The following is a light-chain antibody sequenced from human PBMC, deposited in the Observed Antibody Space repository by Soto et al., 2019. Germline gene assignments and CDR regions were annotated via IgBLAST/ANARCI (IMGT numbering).Light chain of an antibody. V-gene: IGKV1-9*01. CDR1: QDIRSS. J-gene: IGKJ4*01. CDR3: QQCNSSPFT. CDR2: TLS. Sequence: DIQLTQSPSFLSASVGDRLTITCRASQDIRSSLAWYQQKPGKAPNLLIYTLSTLQSGVPSRFSGSRSGTEFTLTISSLQPEDFASYYCQQCNSSPFTFGGGTKVEI.